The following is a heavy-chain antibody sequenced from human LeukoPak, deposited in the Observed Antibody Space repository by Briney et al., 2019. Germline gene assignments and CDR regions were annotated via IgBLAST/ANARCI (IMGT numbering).Heavy chain of an antibody. V-gene: IGHV1-69*05. Sequence: SVKVSCKASGGTFSSYAISWVRQAPGQGLEWMGGIIPIFGTANYAQKLQGRVTITTDESTSTAYMELSSLRSEDTAVYYCARAGGYCSGGSCHFFDPWGQGTLVTVSS. CDR2: IIPIFGTA. J-gene: IGHJ5*02. D-gene: IGHD2-15*01. CDR3: ARAGGYCSGGSCHFFDP. CDR1: GGTFSSYA.